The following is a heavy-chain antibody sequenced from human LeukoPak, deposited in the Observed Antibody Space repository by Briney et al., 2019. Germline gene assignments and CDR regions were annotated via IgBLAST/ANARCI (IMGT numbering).Heavy chain of an antibody. CDR3: ARQTGYYDFWSGYYSIPFDI. D-gene: IGHD3-3*01. J-gene: IGHJ3*02. Sequence: SETLSLTCAVSGGSISSGGYSWSWIRQPPGKGLEWIGYIFHSGSTYYNPSLKSRVTISVDTSKNQFSLKLSSVTAADTAVYYCARQTGYYDFWSGYYSIPFDIWGQGTMVTVSS. CDR1: GGSISSGGYS. CDR2: IFHSGST. V-gene: IGHV4-30-2*01.